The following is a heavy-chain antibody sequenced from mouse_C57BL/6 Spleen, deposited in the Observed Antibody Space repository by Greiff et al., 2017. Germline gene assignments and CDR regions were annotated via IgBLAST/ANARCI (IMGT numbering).Heavy chain of an antibody. Sequence: VQGVESGAELARPGASVKLSCKASGYTFTSYGISWVKQRTGQGLEWIGEIYPRSGNTYYNEKFKGKATLTADKSSSTAYMELRSLTSEDSAVYFCARDDYDGAYWGQGTLVTVSA. CDR1: GYTFTSYG. CDR3: ARDDYDGAY. D-gene: IGHD2-4*01. V-gene: IGHV1-81*01. CDR2: IYPRSGNT. J-gene: IGHJ3*01.